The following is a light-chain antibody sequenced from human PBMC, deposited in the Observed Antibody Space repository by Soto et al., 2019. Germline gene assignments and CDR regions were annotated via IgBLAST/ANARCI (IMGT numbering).Light chain of an antibody. J-gene: IGKJ2*01. V-gene: IGKV3-11*01. CDR3: QQRGKWPRT. CDR2: DAS. Sequence: EIVLTQSPATLSLSPGESVTLSCRASQSVSSYLAWYQQKPGQAPRLLIYDASNRATDIPARFSGSGSGTDFTLTISSLESEDFGVYYCQQRGKWPRTFGQGTNLEIK. CDR1: QSVSSY.